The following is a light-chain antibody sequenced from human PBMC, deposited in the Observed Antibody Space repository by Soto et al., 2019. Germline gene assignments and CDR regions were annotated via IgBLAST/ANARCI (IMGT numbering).Light chain of an antibody. Sequence: QSALTQPASVSGSPGQAITIACSGTNTDVGDFHSVSWYQQHAGKAPKLLMYEVNNRPSGVSNRFSGSKAANTASLTISGLQTEDAADYYCSLHTSINTRVFGTGTKVT. J-gene: IGLJ1*01. CDR1: NTDVGDFHS. CDR3: SLHTSINTRV. V-gene: IGLV2-14*01. CDR2: EVN.